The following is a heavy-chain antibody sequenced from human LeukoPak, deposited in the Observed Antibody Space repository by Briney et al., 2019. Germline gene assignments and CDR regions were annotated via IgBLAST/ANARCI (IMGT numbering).Heavy chain of an antibody. D-gene: IGHD6-13*01. CDR3: VKKGSSWSPRFDS. CDR2: ISGSGGST. Sequence: GGSLRLSCSASGFTFSRSDMIWVRQAPGRGLEWVSIISGSGGSTFYADSVRGRFTIFRDNSDNRLYLQMNSLRVEDTAVYFCVKKGSSWSPRFDSWGQGTLVTVSS. J-gene: IGHJ5*01. V-gene: IGHV3-23*01. CDR1: GFTFSRSD.